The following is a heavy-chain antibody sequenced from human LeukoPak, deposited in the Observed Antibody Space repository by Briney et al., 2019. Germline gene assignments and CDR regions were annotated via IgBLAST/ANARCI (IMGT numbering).Heavy chain of an antibody. CDR2: IYTSGST. J-gene: IGHJ4*02. D-gene: IGHD3-22*01. CDR1: GGSISSYY. Sequence: SETLSLTCTVSGGSISSYYWSWIRQPAGKGLEWIGRIYTSGSTNYNPSLKSRVTMSVDTSTNHFSLNLSSVTAADTAVYYCARESAYYYYSSGYYNFDYWGQGTLVTASS. CDR3: ARESAYYYYSSGYYNFDY. V-gene: IGHV4-4*07.